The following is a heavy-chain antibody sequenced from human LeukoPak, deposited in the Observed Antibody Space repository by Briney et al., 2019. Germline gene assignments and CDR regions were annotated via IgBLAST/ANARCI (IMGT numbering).Heavy chain of an antibody. Sequence: PGGSLRLFCAASGFTFSSYWMHWVRQAPGKGLVWVSRINSDGSSTSSADSVKGRFTISRDNSNNTLYLQMNSLRAEDTAVYYCAKGNDYDILTGHFDYWGQGTLVTVSS. CDR1: GFTFSSYW. V-gene: IGHV3-74*01. D-gene: IGHD3-9*01. CDR2: INSDGSST. CDR3: AKGNDYDILTGHFDY. J-gene: IGHJ4*02.